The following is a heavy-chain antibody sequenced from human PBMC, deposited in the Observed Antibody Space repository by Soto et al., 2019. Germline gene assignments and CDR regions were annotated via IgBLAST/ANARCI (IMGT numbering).Heavy chain of an antibody. CDR3: AKDYGGKDGDY. CDR1: GGTFSSYT. D-gene: IGHD4-17*01. J-gene: IGHJ4*02. CDR2: IIPILGIA. Sequence: QVQLVQSGAEVKKPGSSVXXSCKASGGTFSSYTISWVRQAPGQGLEWMGRIIPILGIANYAQKFQGRVTITADKSTSTAYMELSSLRSEDTAVYYCAKDYGGKDGDYWGQGTLVTVSS. V-gene: IGHV1-69*08.